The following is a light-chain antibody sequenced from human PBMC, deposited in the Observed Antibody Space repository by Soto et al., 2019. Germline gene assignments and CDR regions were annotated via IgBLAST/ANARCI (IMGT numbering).Light chain of an antibody. V-gene: IGKV1-39*01. J-gene: IGKJ1*01. CDR2: GAS. Sequence: DIQMTQSPSSLSASVGDRVTITCRANQTITKYLNWYQQKPGKAPKLLIYGASSLQSGVPSRFTGSGSGTDFILTISSLQPEDSATYHCQQSHSTPWTFGQGTKVEIK. CDR1: QTITKY. CDR3: QQSHSTPWT.